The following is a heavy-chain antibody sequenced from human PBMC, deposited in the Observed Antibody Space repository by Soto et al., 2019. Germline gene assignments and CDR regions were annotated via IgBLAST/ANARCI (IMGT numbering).Heavy chain of an antibody. Sequence: SETLSLTCTVSGGSISSYYWSWIRQPPGKGLEWIGYIYYSGSTNYNPSLKSRVTISVDTSKNQFSLKLSSVTAADTAVYYCARHVPGRALDYWGQGTLVTVSS. CDR1: GGSISSYY. CDR3: ARHVPGRALDY. J-gene: IGHJ4*02. D-gene: IGHD1-26*01. CDR2: IYYSGST. V-gene: IGHV4-59*08.